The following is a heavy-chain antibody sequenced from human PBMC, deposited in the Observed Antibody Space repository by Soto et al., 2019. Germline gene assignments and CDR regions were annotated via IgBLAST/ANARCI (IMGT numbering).Heavy chain of an antibody. CDR3: ARSGYSYGPNPLLY. D-gene: IGHD5-18*01. Sequence: QVQLQESGPGLVKPSQTLSLTCTVSGGSISSGGYYWSWIRQHPGKGLEWIGYIYYSGSTYYNPSPKGRVTLSVDTSTNQFSLTLSAVTAADTAVYYCARSGYSYGPNPLLYWGQGTLVTVSS. CDR1: GGSISSGGYY. CDR2: IYYSGST. J-gene: IGHJ4*02. V-gene: IGHV4-31*03.